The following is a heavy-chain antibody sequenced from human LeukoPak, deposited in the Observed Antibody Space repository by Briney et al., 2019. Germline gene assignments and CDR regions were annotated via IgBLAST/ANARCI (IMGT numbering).Heavy chain of an antibody. CDR1: GGSFSGYY. V-gene: IGHV4-34*01. CDR2: INHSGST. D-gene: IGHD6-19*01. CDR3: ALTAVAGDKIFDY. Sequence: SETLSLTCAVYGGSFSGYYWSWIRQPPGKGLEWIGEINHSGSTNYNPSLKSRVTISVDTSKNQFSLKLSSVTAADTAVYYCALTAVAGDKIFDYWGRGTLVTVSS. J-gene: IGHJ4*02.